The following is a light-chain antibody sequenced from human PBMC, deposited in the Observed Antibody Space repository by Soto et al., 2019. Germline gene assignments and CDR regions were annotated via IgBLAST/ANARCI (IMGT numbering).Light chain of an antibody. CDR1: QSVSSNY. V-gene: IGKV3-20*01. CDR2: GAS. Sequence: EIVLTQSPGNLSLSPGERATLSCRASQSVSSNYLAWYQQKPGQAPRLLIYGASSRATGIPDRFSGSGSGTDFIHTISRLEPEDFAVYYCQQYGSSPYTFGQGTKLEIK. J-gene: IGKJ2*01. CDR3: QQYGSSPYT.